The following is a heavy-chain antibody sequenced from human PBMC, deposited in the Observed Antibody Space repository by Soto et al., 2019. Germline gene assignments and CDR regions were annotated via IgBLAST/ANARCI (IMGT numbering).Heavy chain of an antibody. Sequence: QVQLMQSGAEVKKPGSSVKVSCKASGGTLSTSAISWVRQAPGEGLEWVGGIMPVFATPDYAQKFQGRVTISADESTPTAYLELTSLTTDDTAVYYCARDKDRQQLGGNYYYILDVWGQGTAITVSS. CDR1: GGTLSTSA. CDR3: ARDKDRQQLGGNYYYILDV. V-gene: IGHV1-69*12. CDR2: IMPVFATP. D-gene: IGHD3-3*02. J-gene: IGHJ6*02.